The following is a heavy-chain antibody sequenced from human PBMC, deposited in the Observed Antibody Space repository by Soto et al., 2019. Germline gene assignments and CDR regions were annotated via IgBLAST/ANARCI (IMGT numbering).Heavy chain of an antibody. CDR3: ASLVRRGDTFDI. CDR1: GGSITNYY. V-gene: IGHV4-59*01. CDR2: IYYTGTT. Sequence: QVQLQESGPGLVKPSETLSLTCTVSGGSITNYYWSWIRQPPGKGLEWIAYIYYTGTTKYNPSLQSRVTLSLDTSKIQFSLKLSSVTAADTAVYYCASLVRRGDTFDIWGQGTMVTVSS. J-gene: IGHJ3*02.